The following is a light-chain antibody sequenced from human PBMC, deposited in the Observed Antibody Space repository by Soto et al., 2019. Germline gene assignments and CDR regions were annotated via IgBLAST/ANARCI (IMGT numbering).Light chain of an antibody. V-gene: IGKV3-20*01. CDR2: GAF. CDR3: QQYGSSPGWT. Sequence: EIVLTQSPGTLSLSPGERATLSCRASQSVSSSYLAWYQPKPGQAPRLLIYGAFSRATGIPDRFSGSGSGTDFTLSISRLEPEDFAVYYCQQYGSSPGWTLGNGTKVDLK. J-gene: IGKJ1*01. CDR1: QSVSSSY.